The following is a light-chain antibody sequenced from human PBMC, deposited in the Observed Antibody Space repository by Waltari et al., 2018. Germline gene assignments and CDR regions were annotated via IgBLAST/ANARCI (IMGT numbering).Light chain of an antibody. CDR3: LHDYNYPRT. CDR2: AAS. Sequence: AIQMTQSPSSLSASVGDRVTITCRASQRIRNDLGWYQQKPGKAPQLLISAASTLQSGVPSRFSGTGSGTDFTLTISSLQPEDFATYYCLHDYNYPRTFGQGTKVEIK. CDR1: QRIRND. J-gene: IGKJ1*01. V-gene: IGKV1-6*01.